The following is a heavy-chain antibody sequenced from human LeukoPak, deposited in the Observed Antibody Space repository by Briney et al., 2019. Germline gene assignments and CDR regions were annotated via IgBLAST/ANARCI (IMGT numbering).Heavy chain of an antibody. V-gene: IGHV1-46*01. CDR3: ARGYDGSGYYYRNWYFDL. D-gene: IGHD3-22*01. J-gene: IGHJ2*01. Sequence: AASVKVSCKAFGYTFTSNYMHWVRQAPGQGPEWMGVISPSGGSTTYAQKFQGRVTLTRDMSTSTDYLELSSLRSEDTAVYYCARGYDGSGYYYRNWYFDLWGRGTLVTVSS. CDR1: GYTFTSNY. CDR2: ISPSGGST.